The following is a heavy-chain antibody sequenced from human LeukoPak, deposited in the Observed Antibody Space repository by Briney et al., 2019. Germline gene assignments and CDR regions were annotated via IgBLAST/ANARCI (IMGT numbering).Heavy chain of an antibody. J-gene: IGHJ4*02. CDR2: IIPILGIA. V-gene: IGHV1-69*04. Sequence: SVKVSCKASGGTFSSYAISWVRQAPGQGFEWMGRIIPILGIANYAQKFQGRVTITADKSTSTAYMELSSLRSEDTAVYYCASELTRSGYLLLWWYFDYWGQGTLVTVSS. D-gene: IGHD3-22*01. CDR1: GGTFSSYA. CDR3: ASELTRSGYLLLWWYFDY.